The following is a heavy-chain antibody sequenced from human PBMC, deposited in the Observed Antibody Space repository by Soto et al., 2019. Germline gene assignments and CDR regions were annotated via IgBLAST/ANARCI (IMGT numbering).Heavy chain of an antibody. J-gene: IGHJ4*01. CDR3: ARFASSGWFFDY. CDR1: GYTFTSYD. V-gene: IGHV1-8*01. CDR2: MNPNSGKT. Sequence: GASVKVSCKASGYTFTSYDINWVRQATGQGLEWVGWMNPNSGKTGYTQNFQGRVAMTRNTSINTAYMELSSLRSEDTAVYYCARFASSGWFFDYWGQGTLVTVSS. D-gene: IGHD6-19*01.